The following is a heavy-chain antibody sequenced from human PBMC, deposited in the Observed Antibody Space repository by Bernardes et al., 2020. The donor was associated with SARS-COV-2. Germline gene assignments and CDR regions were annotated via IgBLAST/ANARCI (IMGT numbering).Heavy chain of an antibody. J-gene: IGHJ6*02. V-gene: IGHV4-59*01. CDR2: IYYSGST. CDR1: GGSISSYY. D-gene: IGHD6-19*01. CDR3: AREVPIAVAGTGGMDV. Sequence: SETLSLTCTVSGGSISSYYWSWIRQPPGKGLEWIGYIYYSGSTNYNPSLKSRVTISVDTSKNQFSLKLSSVTAADTAVYYCAREVPIAVAGTGGMDVWGQGTTVTVSS.